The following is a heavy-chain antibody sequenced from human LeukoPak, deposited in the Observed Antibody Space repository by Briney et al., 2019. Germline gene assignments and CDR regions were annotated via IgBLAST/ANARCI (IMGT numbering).Heavy chain of an antibody. CDR1: GFTFRNYG. V-gene: IGHV3-30*02. CDR3: AKDPGASVSGFHMDV. Sequence: GGSLRPSCAASGFTFRNYGMHWVRQATGKGLEWVSFIWSDGNNRFYADSVKGRFTISRDNSKNMLYLQMDSLRPEDTAVYYCAKDPGASVSGFHMDVWGKGTTVIVSS. D-gene: IGHD2-8*02. CDR2: IWSDGNNR. J-gene: IGHJ6*03.